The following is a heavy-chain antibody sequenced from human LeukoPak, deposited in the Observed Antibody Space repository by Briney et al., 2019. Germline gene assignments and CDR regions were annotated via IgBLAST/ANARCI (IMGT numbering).Heavy chain of an antibody. CDR2: ITPSGGT. Sequence: ASVKVSCKASGYPFTSYAVHCVRQAPGQGLEWMGWITPSGGTNYPQKFQGRVAITWDTSITTAYMDLRRLTSDDTAVYYCARDRYGDGFAHLDYWGQGALVTVSS. CDR1: GYPFTSYA. CDR3: ARDRYGDGFAHLDY. V-gene: IGHV1-2*02. J-gene: IGHJ4*02. D-gene: IGHD5-24*01.